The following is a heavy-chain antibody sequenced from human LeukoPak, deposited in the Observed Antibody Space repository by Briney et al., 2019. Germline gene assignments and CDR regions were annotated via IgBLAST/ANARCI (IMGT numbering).Heavy chain of an antibody. Sequence: SETLSLTCTVSGDSISSGNYWGWIRQPPGKGLEWIGSIFHTGSTYFNLSLKSRVTISVDTSKNQFSLRLSSVTAADTAVYYCASSTVVTPFDYWGQGTLVTVSS. CDR3: ASSTVVTPFDY. J-gene: IGHJ4*02. V-gene: IGHV4-38-2*02. CDR1: GDSISSGNY. D-gene: IGHD4-23*01. CDR2: IFHTGST.